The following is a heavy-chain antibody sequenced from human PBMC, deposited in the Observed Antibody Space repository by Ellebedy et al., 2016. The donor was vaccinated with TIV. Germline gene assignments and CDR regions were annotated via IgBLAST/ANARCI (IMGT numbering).Heavy chain of an antibody. D-gene: IGHD2-2*01. CDR2: IKGDGSSA. V-gene: IGHV3-74*01. CDR1: GFTFSSYW. Sequence: GESLKISCAASGFTFSSYWMQWVRQAPGEELVWVSRIKGDGSSAGYADSVKGRFTISRDNAKNTLYLQMNSLRAEDTAVYYCARGGLTAASDYWGQGTLVTVSS. J-gene: IGHJ4*02. CDR3: ARGGLTAASDY.